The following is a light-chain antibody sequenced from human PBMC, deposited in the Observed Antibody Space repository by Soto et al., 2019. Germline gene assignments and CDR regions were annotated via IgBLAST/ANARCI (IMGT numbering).Light chain of an antibody. V-gene: IGKV4-1*01. CDR1: QSVLSSSNNKNY. CDR3: QQYHSDPIT. Sequence: DFVMTQSPDSLAVSLGERATINCKSSQSVLSSSNNKNYLAWFQQKPGQPPKLLIYWASARKPGVPDRLIGSGSGTDFTLTITSLQAEDVAVYYCQQYHSDPITFGQGTRLENK. J-gene: IGKJ5*01. CDR2: WAS.